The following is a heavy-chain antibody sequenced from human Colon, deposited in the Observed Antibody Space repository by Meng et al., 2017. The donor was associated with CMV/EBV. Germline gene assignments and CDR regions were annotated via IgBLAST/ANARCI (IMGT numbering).Heavy chain of an antibody. J-gene: IGHJ4*02. CDR1: GYHFTGYF. V-gene: IGHV1-2*02. CDR2: INPITGGT. D-gene: IGHD1-26*01. Sequence: QVLPVQSGAEVKKPGASGKVSWKASGYHFTGYFMYWVRQAPGQGLEWLGVINPITGGTNYAQKFQGRVTMTRDTSMNTAYMELSRLRSDDTAVYYCASLSGGDFDYWGQGTLVTVSS. CDR3: ASLSGGDFDY.